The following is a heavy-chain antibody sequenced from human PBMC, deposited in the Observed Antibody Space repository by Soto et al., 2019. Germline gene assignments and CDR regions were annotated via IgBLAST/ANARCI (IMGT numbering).Heavy chain of an antibody. J-gene: IGHJ4*02. D-gene: IGHD5-18*01. V-gene: IGHV1-69*13. CDR1: GGTFSSYA. CDR3: ARDRISRLYSYGYNGISYFDY. Sequence: ASVKVSCKASGGTFSSYAISWVRQAPGQGLEWMGGIIPIFGTANYAQKFQGRVTITADESTSTAYMELSSLRSEDTAVYYCARDRISRLYSYGYNGISYFDYWGQGTLVTGSS. CDR2: IIPIFGTA.